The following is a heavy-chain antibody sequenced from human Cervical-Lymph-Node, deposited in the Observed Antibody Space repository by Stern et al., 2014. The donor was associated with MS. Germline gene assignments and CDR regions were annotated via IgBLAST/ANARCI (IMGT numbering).Heavy chain of an antibody. CDR3: ARQRYFDY. Sequence: EVQLVESGPEVKRPGESLKISCQASGYTFTSYWIGWVRQMPGKGREGIAISFPGGSDIRNSPSFQGQVTISADKSSSTAYLQWNNLKASDTAIYYCARQRYFDYWGQGTLVTVSS. J-gene: IGHJ4*02. CDR1: GYTFTSYW. V-gene: IGHV5-51*01. CDR2: SFPGGSDI.